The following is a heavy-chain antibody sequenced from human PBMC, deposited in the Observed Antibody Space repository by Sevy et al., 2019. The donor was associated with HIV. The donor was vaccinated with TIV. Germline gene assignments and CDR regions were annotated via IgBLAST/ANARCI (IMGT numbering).Heavy chain of an antibody. CDR3: ARGYYSSSAYRTYANFDY. J-gene: IGHJ4*02. CDR1: GGSISSYY. V-gene: IGHV4-59*01. Sequence: SDTLSLTCTVSGGSISSYYWSWIRQPPGKGLEWIGYIYYSGRTNYNPSLKSRVTISVDTSKNQFSLKLSSVTAADTAVYYCARGYYSSSAYRTYANFDYWGQGTLVTVSS. D-gene: IGHD6-6*01. CDR2: IYYSGRT.